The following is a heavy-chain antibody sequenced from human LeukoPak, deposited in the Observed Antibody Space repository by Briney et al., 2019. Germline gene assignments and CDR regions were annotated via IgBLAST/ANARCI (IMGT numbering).Heavy chain of an antibody. Sequence: GGSLRLSCTASGFTFGDYAMSWVRQAPGKGLEWVGFIRSKAYGGTTEYAASVKGRFTISRDDSKSIAYLQMNSLKTEDTAVYYCTRAPQGLYPLPGLWGQGTMVTVSS. D-gene: IGHD2-15*01. J-gene: IGHJ3*01. CDR1: GFTFGDYA. CDR3: TRAPQGLYPLPGL. CDR2: IRSKAYGGTT. V-gene: IGHV3-49*04.